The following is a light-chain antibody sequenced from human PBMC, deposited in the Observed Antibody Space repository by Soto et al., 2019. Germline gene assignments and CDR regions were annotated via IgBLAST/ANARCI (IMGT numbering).Light chain of an antibody. V-gene: IGKV3-20*01. Sequence: EVVLTQSPGTLSLSPGDRATLSCGGSQSVSSRSLAWYQQKTGQDPRLLISGASNRASGIPDRFSAWGSGTDLNLTISRVDPADFAFYYCQKYFTSPITCGQGTRLEIK. J-gene: IGKJ5*01. CDR2: GAS. CDR3: QKYFTSPIT. CDR1: QSVSSRS.